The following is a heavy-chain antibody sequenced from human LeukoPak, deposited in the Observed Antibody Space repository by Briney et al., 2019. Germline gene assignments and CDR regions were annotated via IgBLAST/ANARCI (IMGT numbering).Heavy chain of an antibody. CDR1: GFTFSNAW. Sequence: PGGSLRLSCAASGFTFSNAWMSWVRQAPGKGLEWVGRIKSKTDGGTTDYAAPGKGRFTISRDDSKDTLYLQMNSLKTEATAVCHCTSEYDILTGSPDWGQRTLVTVAS. CDR3: TSEYDILTGSPD. D-gene: IGHD3-9*01. CDR2: IKSKTDGGTT. J-gene: IGHJ4*02. V-gene: IGHV3-15*01.